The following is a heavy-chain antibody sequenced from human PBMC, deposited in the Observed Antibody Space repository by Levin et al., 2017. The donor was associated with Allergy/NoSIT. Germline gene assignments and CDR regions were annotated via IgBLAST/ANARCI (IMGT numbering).Heavy chain of an antibody. Sequence: SETLSLTCTVSGASISSHYWSWIRQPAGKGLEWIGRVHASGTSNYSPSLKSRVTMSVDTSTNQVSLNLISVTAADTAVYYCERDVETNVGVIVELAHRFDTWGQGMLVSVSS. J-gene: IGHJ5*02. V-gene: IGHV4-4*07. CDR3: ERDVETNVGVIVELAHRFDT. D-gene: IGHD3-3*01. CDR1: GASISSHY. CDR2: VHASGTS.